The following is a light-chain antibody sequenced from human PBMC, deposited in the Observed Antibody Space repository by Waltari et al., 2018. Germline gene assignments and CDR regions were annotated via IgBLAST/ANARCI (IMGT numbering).Light chain of an antibody. CDR2: GAS. V-gene: IGKV3-20*01. J-gene: IGKJ1*01. Sequence: EIVLTQSPGTLSLSPGERATLSCRASQSVSRTLAWYQQKPGQAPRLLIYGASIRATGIPDRFSGSGSGTDFSLTISRLEPEDFAVYYCQKYGTLPATFGQGTKVEIK. CDR1: QSVSRT. CDR3: QKYGTLPAT.